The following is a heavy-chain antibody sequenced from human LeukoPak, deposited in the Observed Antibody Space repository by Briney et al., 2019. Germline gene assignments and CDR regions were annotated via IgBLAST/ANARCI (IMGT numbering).Heavy chain of an antibody. CDR1: SGSISTSNYY. Sequence: SETLSLTCTVSSGSISTSNYYWGWVRQPPGKALEWIGNIFYSGSTYYSPSLKSRVTISLDTSRNQFSLKLSSVTAADTAVYYCARGVITMVRETTFDIWGQGTMVTVSS. CDR2: IFYSGST. CDR3: ARGVITMVRETTFDI. J-gene: IGHJ3*02. V-gene: IGHV4-39*07. D-gene: IGHD3-10*01.